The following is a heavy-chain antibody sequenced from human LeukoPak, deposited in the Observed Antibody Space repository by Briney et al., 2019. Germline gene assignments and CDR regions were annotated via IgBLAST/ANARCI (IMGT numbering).Heavy chain of an antibody. CDR2: IYTSGSI. CDR1: GASLSSGSYY. V-gene: IGHV4-61*02. CDR3: AREVEGDGYAY. D-gene: IGHD5-24*01. Sequence: SETLSLTCTVSGASLSSGSYYWSWLRQPAGTGLEWIGRIYTSGSINYNPSPKSRVTMSVDTSKNQFSMKLSSVTAADTAVYYCAREVEGDGYAYWGQGTLITVSS. J-gene: IGHJ4*02.